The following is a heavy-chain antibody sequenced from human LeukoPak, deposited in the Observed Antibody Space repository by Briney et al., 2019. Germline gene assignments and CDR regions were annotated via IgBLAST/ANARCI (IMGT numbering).Heavy chain of an antibody. V-gene: IGHV4-34*01. J-gene: IGHJ4*02. CDR3: AREPGGARYSGYDPFDY. D-gene: IGHD5-12*01. Sequence: SETLSLTCAVYGGSFSGYYWSWIRQPPGKGLEWIGEINHSGSTNYNPSLKSRVTISVDTSKNQFSLKLSSVTAADTAVYYCAREPGGARYSGYDPFDYWGQGTLVTVSS. CDR2: INHSGST. CDR1: GGSFSGYY.